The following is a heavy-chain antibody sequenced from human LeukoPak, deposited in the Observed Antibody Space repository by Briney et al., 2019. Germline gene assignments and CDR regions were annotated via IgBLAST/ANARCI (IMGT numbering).Heavy chain of an antibody. CDR2: ISPYNGVT. CDR3: ARDQVVGATAGTFDS. V-gene: IGHV1-18*01. Sequence: ASVKVSCKASGYTFTSFGISWVRQAPGQGLEWMGRISPYNGVTNYAQNLQGRVTLTTDTSTSTAYMELGSLRSDDTAVYYCARDQVVGATAGTFDSWGQGTLVTVSS. D-gene: IGHD1-26*01. J-gene: IGHJ4*02. CDR1: GYTFTSFG.